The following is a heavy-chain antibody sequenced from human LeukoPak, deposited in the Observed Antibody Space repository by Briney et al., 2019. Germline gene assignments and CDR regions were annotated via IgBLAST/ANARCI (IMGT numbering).Heavy chain of an antibody. CDR3: AKDWTSHNGVYDCLDF. CDR1: GFSFDVHA. V-gene: IGHV3-23*01. D-gene: IGHD3-16*01. CDR2: IGGPAET. J-gene: IGHJ4*02. Sequence: GGSLRLSCSASGFSFDVHAMTWVRQAPGKGPEWVATIGGPAETFYADSVRGRFTISRDNSRYTLYLQMNRLRAEDSALYYCAKDWTSHNGVYDCLDFWGQGTQVTVSS.